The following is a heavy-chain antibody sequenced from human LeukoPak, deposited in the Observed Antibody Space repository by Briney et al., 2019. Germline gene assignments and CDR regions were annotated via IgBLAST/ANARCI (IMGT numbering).Heavy chain of an antibody. D-gene: IGHD2/OR15-2a*01. J-gene: IGHJ4*02. CDR1: GGSISSGGYY. V-gene: IGHV4-31*03. CDR3: ARAFLYYFDY. Sequence: ASQTLSLTCTVSGGSISSGGYYWSWIRQHPGKGLEWIGYIYYSGSTYYNPSLESRVTISVDTSKNQFSLKLSSVTAADTAVYYCARAFLYYFDYWGQGTLVTVSS. CDR2: IYYSGST.